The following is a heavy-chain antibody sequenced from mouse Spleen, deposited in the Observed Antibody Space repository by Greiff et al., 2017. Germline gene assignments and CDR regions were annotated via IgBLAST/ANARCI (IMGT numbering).Heavy chain of an antibody. D-gene: IGHD1-1*01. V-gene: IGHV1-20*01. Sequence: VQLQQSGPELVKPGDSVKISCKASGYSFTGYFMNWVMQSHGKSLEWIGRINPYNGDTFYNQKFKGKATLTVDKSSSTAHMELRSLTSEDSAVYYCARNYGTLLYYFDYWGQGTTLSVSS. CDR2: INPYNGDT. J-gene: IGHJ2*01. CDR3: ARNYGTLLYYFDY. CDR1: GYSFTGYF.